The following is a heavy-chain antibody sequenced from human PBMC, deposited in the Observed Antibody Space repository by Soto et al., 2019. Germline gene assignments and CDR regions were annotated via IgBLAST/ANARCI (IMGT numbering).Heavy chain of an antibody. CDR2: INPSGGST. D-gene: IGHD5-18*01. Sequence: ASVKVSCKASGYTFTSYYMHWVRQAPGQGLEWMGIINPSGGSTSYAQKFQGRVTMTRDTSTSTVYMELSSLRSEDTAVYYCARSQGGTAMVNYYYYYMDVWGKGTTVTVSS. CDR1: GYTFTSYY. J-gene: IGHJ6*03. CDR3: ARSQGGTAMVNYYYYYMDV. V-gene: IGHV1-46*03.